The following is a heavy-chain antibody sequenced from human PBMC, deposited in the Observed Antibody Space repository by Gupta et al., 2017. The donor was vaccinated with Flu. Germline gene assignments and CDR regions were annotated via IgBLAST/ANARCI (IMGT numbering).Heavy chain of an antibody. Sequence: QVQLQESGPGLVKPSETLSLTCTVSGGSISSYYWSWIRQPPGKGLEWIGYRYYSGSTNYNLYLKSRVTISVDTSKNQFSLKLSSVTAADTAVYYWARDHSGAGVDYWGQGTLVTVSS. CDR3: ARDHSGAGVDY. J-gene: IGHJ4*02. V-gene: IGHV4-59*01. D-gene: IGHD3-3*01. CDR1: GGSISSYY. CDR2: RYYSGST.